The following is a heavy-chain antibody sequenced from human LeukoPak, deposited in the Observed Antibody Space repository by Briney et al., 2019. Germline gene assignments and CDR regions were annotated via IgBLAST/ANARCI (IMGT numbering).Heavy chain of an antibody. Sequence: GGTLRLSCAVSGFTFSGFWMSWYRQAPGKGLEWVASINSDGSEGYYADVVKGRFTISRDNAKDSLYLQINSLRAEDTAVYYCARSSYSSSSSVWGQGTMVTVSS. V-gene: IGHV3-7*03. CDR2: INSDGSEG. J-gene: IGHJ3*01. CDR3: ARSSYSSSSSV. CDR1: GFTFSGFW. D-gene: IGHD6-6*01.